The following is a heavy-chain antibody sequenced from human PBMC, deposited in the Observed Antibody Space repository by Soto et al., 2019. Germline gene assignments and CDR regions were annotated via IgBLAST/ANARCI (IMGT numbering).Heavy chain of an antibody. CDR2: IKSKTDGGTT. CDR3: TTDGVVTAHDAFDI. V-gene: IGHV3-15*01. D-gene: IGHD2-21*02. CDR1: GFTFSNAW. J-gene: IGHJ3*02. Sequence: PGGSLRLSCAASGFTFSNAWMSWVRQAPGKGLEWVGRIKSKTDGGTTDYAAPVKGRFTISRDDSKNTLYLQMNSLKTEDTAVYYCTTDGVVTAHDAFDIWGPGTLVTVSS.